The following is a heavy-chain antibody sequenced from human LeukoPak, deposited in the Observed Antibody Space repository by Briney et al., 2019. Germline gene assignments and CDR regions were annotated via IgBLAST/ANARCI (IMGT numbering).Heavy chain of an antibody. CDR3: AKERLGNTKWFDP. J-gene: IGHJ5*02. Sequence: GSLRLSCATSGFTFNMYAMGWVRQAPGKGLQWVSSISGSGDTTYYADSVKGRFTISRDNSKNTLYLQMNSLGADDAAIYYCAKERLGNTKWFDPWGQGTLVTVSS. D-gene: IGHD7-27*01. CDR2: ISGSGDTT. CDR1: GFTFNMYA. V-gene: IGHV3-23*01.